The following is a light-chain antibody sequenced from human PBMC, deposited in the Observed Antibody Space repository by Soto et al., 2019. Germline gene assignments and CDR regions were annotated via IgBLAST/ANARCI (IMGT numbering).Light chain of an antibody. CDR1: QSISTY. J-gene: IGKJ5*01. CDR3: QQSYNTIT. V-gene: IGKV1-39*01. CDR2: AAS. Sequence: DIQMTQSPSSLSASVGDRVTITCRASQSISTYLNWYQQKPGKAPKLLIYAASSLQSGVPSRFSGGGSGTDFTLTISSLQPEDFATYYCQQSYNTITFGQGTRLEIK.